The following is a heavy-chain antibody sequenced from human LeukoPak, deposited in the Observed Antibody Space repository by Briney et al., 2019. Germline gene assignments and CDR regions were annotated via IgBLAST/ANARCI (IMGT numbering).Heavy chain of an antibody. V-gene: IGHV3-23*01. CDR2: ISGSGGST. J-gene: IGHJ4*02. D-gene: IGHD1-26*01. CDR1: GFTFSSYA. CDR3: AKDRGGSYEAGDY. Sequence: GGSLRLSCAASGFTFSSYAMSWVRQAPGKGLEWVSAISGSGGSTYYADSAKGRFTISRDNSKNTLYLQMNSLRAEDTAVYYCAKDRGGSYEAGDYWGQGTLVTVSS.